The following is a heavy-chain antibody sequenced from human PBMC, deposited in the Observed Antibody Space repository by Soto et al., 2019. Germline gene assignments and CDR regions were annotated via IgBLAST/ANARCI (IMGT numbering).Heavy chain of an antibody. V-gene: IGHV3-30-3*01. J-gene: IGHJ4*02. CDR2: ISYDGSNK. D-gene: IGHD4-17*01. CDR3: ARTTVTTWFDY. CDR1: GVTFSSYA. Sequence: QVQLVESGGGVVEPGRSLRLSCAASGVTFSSYAMHWVRQAPGKGLEWVAVISYDGSNKYYADSVKGRFTISRDNSKNTLYLQMNSLRAEDTAVYYCARTTVTTWFDYWGQGTLVTVSS.